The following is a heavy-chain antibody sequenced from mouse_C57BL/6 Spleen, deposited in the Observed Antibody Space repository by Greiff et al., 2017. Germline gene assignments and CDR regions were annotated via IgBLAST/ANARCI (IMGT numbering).Heavy chain of an antibody. J-gene: IGHJ2*01. CDR2: IYPGSGST. D-gene: IGHD2-3*01. Sequence: QVQLQQPGAELVKPGASVKMSCKASGYTFTSYWITWVKQRPGQGLEWIGDIYPGSGSTNYNEKFKSKATLTVDTSSSTAYMQLSSLTSEDSAVYYCARGDGFGDYFDYWGQGTTLTVSS. CDR3: ARGDGFGDYFDY. CDR1: GYTFTSYW. V-gene: IGHV1-55*01.